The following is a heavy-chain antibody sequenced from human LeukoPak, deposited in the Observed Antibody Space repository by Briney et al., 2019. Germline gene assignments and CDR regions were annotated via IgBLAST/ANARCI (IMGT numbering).Heavy chain of an antibody. D-gene: IGHD5-24*01. CDR1: GFTFSDYS. J-gene: IGHJ4*02. Sequence: QAGGSLRLSCAASGFTFSDYSMNWVRQAPGKGLEWISYIGIDSGNTNYADSVKGRFTISGDKAKNSLYLQMNSLRVEDTAVYYCARDYKYAFDIWGQGTLVTVSS. CDR2: IGIDSGNT. CDR3: ARDYKYAFDI. V-gene: IGHV3-48*01.